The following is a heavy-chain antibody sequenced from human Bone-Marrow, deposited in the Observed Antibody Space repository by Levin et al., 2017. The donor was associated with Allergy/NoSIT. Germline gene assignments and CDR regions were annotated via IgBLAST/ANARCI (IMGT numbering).Heavy chain of an antibody. J-gene: IGHJ4*02. D-gene: IGHD3-10*01. CDR2: ISAYNGDT. CDR3: ARGNYYGSGRGDY. Sequence: VASVKVSCKTSGFTFDSYGFSWVRQAPGQGLEWMGWISAYNGDTDHLQKFQGRLSMTTDVSTNTVYMELRSLRSDDTAEYYCARGNYYGSGRGDYWGQGTLVTVSS. V-gene: IGHV1-18*01. CDR1: GFTFDSYG.